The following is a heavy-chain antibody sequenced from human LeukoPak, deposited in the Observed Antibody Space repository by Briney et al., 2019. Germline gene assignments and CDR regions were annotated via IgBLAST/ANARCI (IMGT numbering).Heavy chain of an antibody. CDR2: VVVGSGKT. D-gene: IGHD2-21*01. Sequence: SVKVSCKASGFTFATSAVQWVRQARGQRLEWMGWVVVGSGKTAYAQKFQERVIITRDLSTSTAYMEVSSLRPEDTAVYYCVADDLLSVQWGQGTLVTVSS. CDR3: VADDLLSVQ. CDR1: GFTFATSA. J-gene: IGHJ4*02. V-gene: IGHV1-58*01.